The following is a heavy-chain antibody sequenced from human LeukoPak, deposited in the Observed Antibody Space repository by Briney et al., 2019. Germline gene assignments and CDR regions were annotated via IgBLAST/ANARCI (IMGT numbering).Heavy chain of an antibody. CDR3: VRDNPRCCGVVPVNIDDF. D-gene: IGHD2-15*01. V-gene: IGHV3-48*01. J-gene: IGHJ4*02. CDR2: ISYDSAIK. CDR1: GFTLSTDG. Sequence: PGGSLRLSCAASGFTLSTDGMNWVRQAPGKGLEWISYISYDSAIKYYADSVRGRFTISRDNAKNSLSLQMHSLRAEDTAVYYCVRDNPRCCGVVPVNIDDFWGQGTLVTVSS.